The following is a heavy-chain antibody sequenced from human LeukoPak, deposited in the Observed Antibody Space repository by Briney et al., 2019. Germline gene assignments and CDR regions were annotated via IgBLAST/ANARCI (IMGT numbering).Heavy chain of an antibody. J-gene: IGHJ3*02. CDR2: ISYDGSNK. CDR3: ARDKQAGDYVYAFDI. Sequence: GGSLRLSCAASGFTFSGYALSWVRQAPGKGLEWVAVISYDGSNKYYADSVKGRFTISRDNSKNTLYLQMNSLRAEDTAVYYCARDKQAGDYVYAFDIWGQGTMVTVSS. D-gene: IGHD4-17*01. CDR1: GFTFSGYA. V-gene: IGHV3-30-3*01.